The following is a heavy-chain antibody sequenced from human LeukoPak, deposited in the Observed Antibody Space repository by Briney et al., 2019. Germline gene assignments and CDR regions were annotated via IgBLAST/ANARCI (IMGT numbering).Heavy chain of an antibody. Sequence: GASVKVSCKTSGYTFTGYHVRWVRQAPGQGLEWMGWFKANSGATKYAQKFQGRVTMTRDTSIGTDYMELTSLISDDTAVYYCARDPIDGNYYFDYWGQGTLVTVAS. CDR3: ARDPIDGNYYFDY. CDR2: FKANSGAT. V-gene: IGHV1-2*02. CDR1: GYTFTGYH. J-gene: IGHJ4*02. D-gene: IGHD5-24*01.